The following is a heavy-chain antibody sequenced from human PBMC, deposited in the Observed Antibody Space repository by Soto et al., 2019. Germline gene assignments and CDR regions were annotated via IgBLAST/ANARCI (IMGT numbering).Heavy chain of an antibody. CDR1: GFTFSSYG. CDR3: ARPLAAGGNSGSHINYYYYYYGMDV. CDR2: IWYDGSNK. Sequence: GGSLRLSCAASGFTFSSYGMHWVRQAPGKGLEWVAVIWYDGSNKYYADSVKGRFTISRDNSKNTLYLQMNSLRAEDTAVYYCARPLAAGGNSGSHINYYYYYYGMDVWGQGTTVTVSS. J-gene: IGHJ6*02. V-gene: IGHV3-33*01. D-gene: IGHD4-4*01.